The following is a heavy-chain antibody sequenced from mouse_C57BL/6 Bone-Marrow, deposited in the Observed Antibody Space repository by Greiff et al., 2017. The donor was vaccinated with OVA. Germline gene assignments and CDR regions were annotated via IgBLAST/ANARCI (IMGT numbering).Heavy chain of an antibody. D-gene: IGHD1-1*01. CDR3: AGGGGSTPAWFAY. J-gene: IGHJ3*01. CDR1: GYTFTDYN. CDR2: INPNNGGT. V-gene: IGHV1-22*01. Sequence: VHVKQSGPELVKPGASVKMSCKASGYTFTDYNMHWVKQSHGKSLEWIGYINPNNGGTSYNQKFKGKATLTVNKSSSTAYMELRSLTSEDSAVYYCAGGGGSTPAWFAYWGQGTLVTVSA.